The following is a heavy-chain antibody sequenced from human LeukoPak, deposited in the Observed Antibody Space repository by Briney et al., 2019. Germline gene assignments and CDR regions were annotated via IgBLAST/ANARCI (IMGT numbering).Heavy chain of an antibody. V-gene: IGHV4-59*01. CDR1: GGSISSYY. CDR2: IYYSGST. J-gene: IGHJ4*02. Sequence: SETLSLTCSVSGGSISSYYWSWIRQPPGKGLEWIGYIYYSGSTNYNPSLKSRVTISVDTSKNQFSLKLSSVTAADTAVYYCARGDSSEGLDYWGQGTLVTVSS. D-gene: IGHD6-19*01. CDR3: ARGDSSEGLDY.